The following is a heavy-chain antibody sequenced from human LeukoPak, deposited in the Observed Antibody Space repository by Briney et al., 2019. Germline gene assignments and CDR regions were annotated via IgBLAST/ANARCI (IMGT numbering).Heavy chain of an antibody. CDR2: ISGSGDST. CDR3: SKLGYCSGTSCYYSHYYAMDV. Sequence: PGGSLRLSCAASGFTFSSYAMSWVRQAPGKGLEWVSAISGSGDSTYYAGSVKGRFTISRDNSKNTLYLQMNSLRADDTAVYYCSKLGYCSGTSCYYSHYYAMDVWGQGTTVTVSS. J-gene: IGHJ6*02. V-gene: IGHV3-23*01. D-gene: IGHD2-2*01. CDR1: GFTFSSYA.